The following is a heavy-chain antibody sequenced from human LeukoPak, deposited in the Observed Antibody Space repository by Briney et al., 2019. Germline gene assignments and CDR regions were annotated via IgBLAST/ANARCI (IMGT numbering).Heavy chain of an antibody. J-gene: IGHJ4*02. CDR1: GYTFSSYG. D-gene: IGHD3-9*01. CDR2: INSYNGNT. Sequence: GASVKVSCRASGYTFSSYGISWVRQTPGQGLEWMGWINSYNGNTNYGQKFQGRVTMTTDTSTSTVYMELRSLRSDDTAVYYCARVRDFLTGDYIHWGQGTLVTVSS. V-gene: IGHV1-18*01. CDR3: ARVRDFLTGDYIH.